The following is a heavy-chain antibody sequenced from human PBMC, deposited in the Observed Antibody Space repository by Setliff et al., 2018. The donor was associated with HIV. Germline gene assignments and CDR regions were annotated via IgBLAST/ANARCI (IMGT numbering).Heavy chain of an antibody. J-gene: IGHJ3*02. CDR1: GGSISSGSYY. Sequence: PSETLSLTCTVSGGSISSGSYYWSWIRQPAGKGLEWIGHIYTSGSTNYNPSLKSRVTISVDTSKNQFSLKLSSVTAADTAVYYCAEGTLRNYYDSSALPLHDAFDIWG. V-gene: IGHV4-61*09. CDR2: IYTSGST. CDR3: AEGTLRNYYDSSALPLHDAFDI. D-gene: IGHD3-22*01.